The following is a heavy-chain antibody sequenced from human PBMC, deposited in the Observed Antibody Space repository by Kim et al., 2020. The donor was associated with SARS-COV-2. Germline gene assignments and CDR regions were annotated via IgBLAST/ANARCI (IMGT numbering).Heavy chain of an antibody. CDR1: GYTFTSYA. CDR3: AREYCSSTSCWYNWFDP. D-gene: IGHD2-2*01. CDR2: INTNTGNP. J-gene: IGHJ5*02. V-gene: IGHV7-4-1*02. Sequence: ASVKVSCKASGYTFTSYAMNWVRQAPGQGLEWMGWINTNTGNPTYAQGFTGRFVFSLDTSVSTAYLQLSSLKAEDTAVYYCAREYCSSTSCWYNWFDPWGQGTLVTVSS.